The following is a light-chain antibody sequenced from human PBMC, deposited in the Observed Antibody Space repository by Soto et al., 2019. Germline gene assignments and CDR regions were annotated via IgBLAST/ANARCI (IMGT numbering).Light chain of an antibody. Sequence: QSVLTQPPSASGTPGQRVTISCSGSRSNIGSNSINWYQQLPGTAPKVLIYSNNQRPSGVPDRFSGSKSGTSASLAISGLQSDDEAEYHCAAWDDSPNGWVFGGGTKLTVL. J-gene: IGLJ3*02. CDR2: SNN. CDR1: RSNIGSNS. CDR3: AAWDDSPNGWV. V-gene: IGLV1-44*01.